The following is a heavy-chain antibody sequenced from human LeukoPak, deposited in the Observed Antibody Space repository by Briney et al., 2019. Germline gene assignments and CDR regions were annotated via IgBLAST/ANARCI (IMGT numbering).Heavy chain of an antibody. V-gene: IGHV3-21*01. CDR3: ARVRVRGPLWPPNYYGMDV. D-gene: IGHD3-10*01. CDR1: GFTFSSYS. J-gene: IGHJ6*04. Sequence: GGSLRLSCAASGFTFSSYSMNWVRQAPGKGLEWVSSISSSSSYIYYADSVKGRFTISRDNAKNSLYLQMNSLRAEDTAVYYCARVRVRGPLWPPNYYGMDVRGKGTTVTVSS. CDR2: ISSSSSYI.